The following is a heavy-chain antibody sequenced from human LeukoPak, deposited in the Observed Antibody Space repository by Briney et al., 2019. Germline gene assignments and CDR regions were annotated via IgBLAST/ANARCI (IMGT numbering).Heavy chain of an antibody. CDR2: VSESGGKT. CDR3: AKDGDGYSGYDWFDC. CDR1: GFTFSSYA. J-gene: IGHJ4*02. V-gene: IGHV3-23*01. Sequence: PGGSLRLSCAASGFTFSSYAMTWVRQAPGKGLEWVSGVSESGGKTYYADSVKGRFTISRDNSKNTLYLQMNSLRAEDTAVYYCAKDGDGYSGYDWFDCWSQGTLVTVSS. D-gene: IGHD5-12*01.